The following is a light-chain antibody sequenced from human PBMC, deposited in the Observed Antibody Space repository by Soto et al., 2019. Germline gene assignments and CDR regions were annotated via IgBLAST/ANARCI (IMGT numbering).Light chain of an antibody. CDR1: QSISSW. CDR3: LQYDSYSWM. J-gene: IGKJ1*01. V-gene: IGKV1-5*03. CDR2: KAS. Sequence: DIQMTQSPSTLSASVGDRVTITCRASQSISSWLAWYQQKPGKAPKVLIYKASSLESGVPSRFSGSRSGTEFTLTISGLQPDDFATYYCLQYDSYSWMFGQGTKVEIK.